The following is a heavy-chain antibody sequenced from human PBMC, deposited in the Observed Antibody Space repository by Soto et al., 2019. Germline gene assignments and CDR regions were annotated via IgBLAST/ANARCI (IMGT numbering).Heavy chain of an antibody. CDR2: ISTTGTSP. CDR3: ARDGHRGPSDAFDV. D-gene: IGHD3-10*01. CDR1: GFSSSHYE. V-gene: IGHV3-48*03. J-gene: IGHJ3*01. Sequence: EVQLVESGGGLVQPGGSLRLSCTASGFSSSHYEMNWLRQAPGKGLEWVSHISTTGTSPYYADSVRGRFTVSRDTANNSIYLQMNSLMAEDTALYYWARDGHRGPSDAFDVWGQGTMVTASS.